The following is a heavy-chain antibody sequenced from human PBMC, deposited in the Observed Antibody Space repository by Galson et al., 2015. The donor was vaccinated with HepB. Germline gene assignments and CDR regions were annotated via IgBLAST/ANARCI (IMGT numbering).Heavy chain of an antibody. V-gene: IGHV3-15*01. D-gene: IGHD3-22*01. CDR3: NTFGLISYYYDSSGFSYVGGVDY. J-gene: IGHJ4*02. CDR1: GFTFSDAW. Sequence: SLRLSCAASGFTFSDAWMSWVRQAPGKGLEWVGRIKSKADGETTDYAAPVKGRFTISRDESKNTLYLQMNSLKTEDTAVYYCNTFGLISYYYDSSGFSYVGGVDYWGPGTLVTVSS. CDR2: IKSKADGETT.